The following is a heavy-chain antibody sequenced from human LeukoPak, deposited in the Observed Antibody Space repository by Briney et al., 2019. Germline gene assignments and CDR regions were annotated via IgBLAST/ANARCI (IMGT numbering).Heavy chain of an antibody. V-gene: IGHV3-15*01. J-gene: IGHJ4*02. D-gene: IGHD6-19*01. CDR3: ATDGSGISVAGTF. CDR2: IKSKTDGGTT. Sequence: GGSLRLSCAASGFTFSNAWMSWVRQAPGKGLEWVGRIKSKTDGGTTDYAAPVKGRFTISRDDSKSTLYLQMNSLKTEDTAVYYCATDGSGISVAGTFWGQGTLVTVSS. CDR1: GFTFSNAW.